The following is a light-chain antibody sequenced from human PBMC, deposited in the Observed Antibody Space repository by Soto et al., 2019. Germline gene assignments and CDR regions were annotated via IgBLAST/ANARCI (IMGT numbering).Light chain of an antibody. CDR3: QHWTDYSWT. CDR2: KTS. V-gene: IGKV1-5*03. Sequence: DIHMTQSPSTLSASVGDRVTITCRASQSLPMWLAWYQQKPGKAPNLLIYKTSSLESGVPSRFIGSGSGTEFTLTISSLQPDDFATYYCQHWTDYSWTFGQGTKVEVK. CDR1: QSLPMW. J-gene: IGKJ1*01.